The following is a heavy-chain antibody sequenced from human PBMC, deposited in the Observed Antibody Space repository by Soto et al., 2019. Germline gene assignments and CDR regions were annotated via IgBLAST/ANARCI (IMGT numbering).Heavy chain of an antibody. Sequence: QVQLVQSGAEVKKPGASVKVSCKASGYTFTSYGISWVRQAPGQGLEWMGWISAYNGNTNYAQKLQGRVTMTTDTSTSTAYIELRSLRSDDTAVYYCAREDSPYYGSGLGVDPWGQGTLVTVSS. J-gene: IGHJ5*02. CDR1: GYTFTSYG. V-gene: IGHV1-18*01. D-gene: IGHD3-10*01. CDR3: AREDSPYYGSGLGVDP. CDR2: ISAYNGNT.